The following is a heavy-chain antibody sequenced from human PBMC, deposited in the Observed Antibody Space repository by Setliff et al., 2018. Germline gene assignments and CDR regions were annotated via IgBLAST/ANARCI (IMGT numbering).Heavy chain of an antibody. Sequence: ASVKVSCKVSGYRLIEVSMHWVRQAPGKGLEWMGVFDPEDEETISAQKFQGRVTITRDASASTAYMELSSLRSEDTSVYYCARRVRIAVLHLYYFEYWGQGTLVTVSS. CDR1: GYRLIEVS. CDR2: FDPEDEET. J-gene: IGHJ4*02. D-gene: IGHD6-19*01. CDR3: ARRVRIAVLHLYYFEY. V-gene: IGHV1-24*01.